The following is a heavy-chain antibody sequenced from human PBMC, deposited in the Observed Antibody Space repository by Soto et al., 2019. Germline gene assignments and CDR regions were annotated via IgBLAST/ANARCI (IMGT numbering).Heavy chain of an antibody. V-gene: IGHV3-48*01. CDR2: SRSSMSTI. J-gene: IGHJ6*03. Sequence: GGSLRLSCAASGFTFSSYSMNLVRQAPGKWLEWVSYSRSSMSTIYYADSVKGRFTISRDNAKNSLYLQMNSLRAEDTAVYYCARRTNYYYYMDVWGKGT. CDR3: ARRTNYYYYMDV. CDR1: GFTFSSYS.